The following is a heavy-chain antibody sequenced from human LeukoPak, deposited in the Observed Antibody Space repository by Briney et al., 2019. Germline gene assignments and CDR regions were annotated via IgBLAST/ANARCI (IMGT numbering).Heavy chain of an antibody. J-gene: IGHJ5*02. CDR1: GDSVSSNSVT. Sequence: SQTLSLTCAISGDSVSSNSVTWNRIRQSPSRGLEWLGRTYYRSTWYNDYAVSVRGRITVNPDTSKNQFSLHLNSVTPEDTAVYYCAGRLTQYDCFDPWGQGILVTVSS. V-gene: IGHV6-1*01. CDR3: AGRLTQYDCFDP. CDR2: TYYRSTWYN. D-gene: IGHD2-2*01.